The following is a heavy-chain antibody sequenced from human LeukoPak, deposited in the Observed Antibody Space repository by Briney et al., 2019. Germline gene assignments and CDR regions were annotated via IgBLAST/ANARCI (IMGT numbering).Heavy chain of an antibody. D-gene: IGHD3-16*01. J-gene: IGHJ4*02. V-gene: IGHV3-33*01. CDR2: IWYDGSKK. CDR1: GFSFDTHG. Sequence: GRSLGLSCAASGFSFDTHGMHWVRQAPGKGLEWVAVIWYDGSKKYYADSVKGRFTISRDNSKKSLFLQMNSLRAEDTALYYCARDVFADSSGGSFDFWGQGTLVTVSS. CDR3: ARDVFADSSGGSFDF.